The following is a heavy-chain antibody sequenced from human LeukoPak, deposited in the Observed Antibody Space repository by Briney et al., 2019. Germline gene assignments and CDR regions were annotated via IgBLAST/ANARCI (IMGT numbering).Heavy chain of an antibody. CDR2: ISSSGSTV. CDR3: ATISQRSLDP. J-gene: IGHJ5*02. Sequence: GGSLRLSCAASGFTFSSYEMNWVRQAPGKGLEWVSYISSSGSTVYYADSVKGRFTISRDNAKNSLYLQMNRLRAEDTAVYYCATISQRSLDPWGQGTLVTVSS. V-gene: IGHV3-48*03. CDR1: GFTFSSYE.